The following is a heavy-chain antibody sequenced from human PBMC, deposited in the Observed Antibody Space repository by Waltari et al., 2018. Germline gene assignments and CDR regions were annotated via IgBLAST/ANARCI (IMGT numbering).Heavy chain of an antibody. Sequence: EVQVLESGGGLVQPGGSLRLSCAASGSTFSCCAMSGVRQAPGKGLEWDETVNNGGDDTYYADSVRGRFTNSRDNSKNTLYLQVNSLRAEDTAIYYCAKLAGISAWYFDYWGQGTLVTVSS. V-gene: IGHV3-23*01. CDR3: AKLAGISAWYFDY. CDR1: GSTFSCCA. J-gene: IGHJ4*02. CDR2: VNNGGDDT. D-gene: IGHD1-1*01.